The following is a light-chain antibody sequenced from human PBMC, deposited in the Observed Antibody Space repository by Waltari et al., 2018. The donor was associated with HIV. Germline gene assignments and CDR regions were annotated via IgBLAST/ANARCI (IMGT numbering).Light chain of an antibody. Sequence: QSALTQPPSASGSPGQSVTLSCTGSHSDIGSYAYVSWYQLHPGKAPKLVISEVTKRPSGVSDRFSGSKSANTAFLTVSGLQAEDEADYYCSSFADRDGFYVLFGGGTRLTVL. J-gene: IGLJ2*01. V-gene: IGLV2-8*01. CDR3: SSFADRDGFYVL. CDR2: EVT. CDR1: HSDIGSYAY.